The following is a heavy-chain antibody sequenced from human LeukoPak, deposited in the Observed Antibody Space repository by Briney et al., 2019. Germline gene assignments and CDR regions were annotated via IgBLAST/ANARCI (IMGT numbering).Heavy chain of an antibody. D-gene: IGHD2-2*01. CDR2: IYYSGST. CDR3: ARMGDCSSTSWSPRVHYFGIHL. CDR1: GGSISSYY. Sequence: PSETLPLTGTVSGGSISSYYWSWIRQPPGKGLEGIGYIYYSGSTNYNPSLKGRVTISVDTSKNQFSLKLCSVTAADTAVYYCARMGDCSSTSWSPRVHYFGIHLWGKGTRVTVSS. V-gene: IGHV4-59*01. J-gene: IGHJ6*04.